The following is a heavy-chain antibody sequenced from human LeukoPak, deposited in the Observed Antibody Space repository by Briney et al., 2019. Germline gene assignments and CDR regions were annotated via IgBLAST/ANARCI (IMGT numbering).Heavy chain of an antibody. CDR2: TSYDGTKE. Sequence: GGSLRLSCAASGVTLSSYGMHWVRQAPGKGLEWVAVTSYDGTKENYADSVKGRFTISRDNSKNTLYLQMNSLRAEDTAVYYCAKDTYYYDSSGYYTFDSWGQGTLVTVSS. D-gene: IGHD3-22*01. CDR1: GVTLSSYG. CDR3: AKDTYYYDSSGYYTFDS. V-gene: IGHV3-30*18. J-gene: IGHJ4*02.